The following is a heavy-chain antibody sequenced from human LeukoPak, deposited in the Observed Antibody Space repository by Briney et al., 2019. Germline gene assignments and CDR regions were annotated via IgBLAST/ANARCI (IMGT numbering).Heavy chain of an antibody. J-gene: IGHJ4*01. D-gene: IGHD3-16*01. CDR3: AKGDLGFGRFYFDY. V-gene: IGHV3-23*01. CDR1: GFTFTIYA. CDR2: ISGSGGTT. Sequence: TGGSLRLSCAASGFTFTIYAMNWVRQAPGKGLEWVSFISGSGGTTYNAVSVKGRFTISRDNSKNTLYLQMNNLRAEDTAVYYCAKGDLGFGRFYFDYWGHGNLVTVSP.